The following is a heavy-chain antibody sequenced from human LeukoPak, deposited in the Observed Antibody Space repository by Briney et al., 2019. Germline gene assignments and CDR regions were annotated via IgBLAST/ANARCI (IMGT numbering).Heavy chain of an antibody. J-gene: IGHJ3*01. CDR3: AKRAAYSRSSLVLPFDAFDL. CDR1: GFIFKNYA. V-gene: IGHV3-23*01. CDR2: SSGSGTHT. D-gene: IGHD6-6*01. Sequence: GGSLRLSCAASGFIFKNYAMAWVRQPPGKGLEWVSVSSGSGTHTYYAASVKGRFTISRDNSSNTLYLQMNSLRAEDTAVYYCAKRAAYSRSSLVLPFDAFDLWGQGTMVTVSS.